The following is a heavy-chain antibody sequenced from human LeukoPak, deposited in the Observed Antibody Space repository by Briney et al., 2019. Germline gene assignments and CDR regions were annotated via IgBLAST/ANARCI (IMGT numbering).Heavy chain of an antibody. J-gene: IGHJ4*02. D-gene: IGHD3-22*01. V-gene: IGHV4-59*12. Sequence: SETLSLTCTVSGGSISSYYWSWIRQPPGKGLEWIGYIYYSGSTNYNPSLKSRVTISVDTSKNQFSLKLSSVTAADTAVYYCARGSIDSSGYYYYFDYWGQGTLVTVSS. CDR3: ARGSIDSSGYYYYFDY. CDR2: IYYSGST. CDR1: GGSISSYY.